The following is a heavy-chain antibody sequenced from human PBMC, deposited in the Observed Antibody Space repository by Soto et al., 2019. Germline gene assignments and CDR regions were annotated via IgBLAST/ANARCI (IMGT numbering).Heavy chain of an antibody. Sequence: SETLSLTCTVSGGSISRHYWSWIRQPPGKGLEWIGNIFNSGSTSYNPSLKSRVTISVDTSKTQFSLKLSSVTAADTAVYYCARSVFPRGQGTPVTVSS. V-gene: IGHV4-59*11. CDR3: ARSVFP. CDR1: GGSISRHY. CDR2: IFNSGST. J-gene: IGHJ5*02. D-gene: IGHD2-8*01.